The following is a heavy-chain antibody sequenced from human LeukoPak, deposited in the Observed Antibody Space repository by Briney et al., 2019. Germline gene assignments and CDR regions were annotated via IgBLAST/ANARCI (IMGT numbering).Heavy chain of an antibody. CDR3: ARHQYYYDSSGNYGWFDS. V-gene: IGHV5-51*01. J-gene: IGHJ5*01. Sequence: GESLKISCKGSGFNYTAYWIAWVGQMPGKGLEWMGISHPINSDTKYSPSFRGQVTISADKSSSTAYLQWNSLKASDTAMYYCARHQYYYDSSGNYGWFDSWAREPWSPSPQ. CDR1: GFNYTAYW. CDR2: SHPINSDT. D-gene: IGHD3-22*01.